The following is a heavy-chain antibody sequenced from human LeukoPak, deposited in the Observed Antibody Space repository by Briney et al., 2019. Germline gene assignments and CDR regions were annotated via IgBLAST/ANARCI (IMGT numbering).Heavy chain of an antibody. V-gene: IGHV1-18*01. J-gene: IGHJ3*02. D-gene: IGHD5-18*01. Sequence: ASVKVSCKASGYTFTSYGISWVRQAPGQGLEWMGWISAYNGNTNYAQKLQGRVTMTTDTSTSTAYMELSSLRSEDTAVYYCARRLSRIQLWLDAFDIWGQGTMVTVSS. CDR1: GYTFTSYG. CDR3: ARRLSRIQLWLDAFDI. CDR2: ISAYNGNT.